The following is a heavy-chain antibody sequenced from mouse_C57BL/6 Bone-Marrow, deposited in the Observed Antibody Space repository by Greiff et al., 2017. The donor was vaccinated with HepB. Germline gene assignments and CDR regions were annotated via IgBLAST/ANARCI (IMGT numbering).Heavy chain of an antibody. CDR1: GYTFTSYW. J-gene: IGHJ4*01. CDR2: IHPNSGST. D-gene: IGHD1-1*01. Sequence: QVQLQQPGAELVKPGASVKLSCKASGYTFTSYWMHWVKQRPGQGLEWIGMIHPNSGSTNYNEKFKSKATLTVDKSSSTAYMQLSSLTSEDSAVYYCARVPYNYGSSPFAMDYWGQGTSVTVSS. CDR3: ARVPYNYGSSPFAMDY. V-gene: IGHV1-64*01.